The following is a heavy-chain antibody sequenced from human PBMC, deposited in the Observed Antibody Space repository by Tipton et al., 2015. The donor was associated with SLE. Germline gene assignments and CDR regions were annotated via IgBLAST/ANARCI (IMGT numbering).Heavy chain of an antibody. CDR3: ASGSPDY. V-gene: IGHV1-46*01. Sequence: QLVQSGAEVKKPGASVKVSCKASGYTFTYYYMHWVRQAPGQGLEWMGLINPGDGSTSFAQQFQDRVSMTRDSSTSTVYMELDSLRSEDTAVYYCASGSPDYWGQGTLVTVSS. CDR1: GYTFTYYY. CDR2: INPGDGST. D-gene: IGHD1-26*01. J-gene: IGHJ4*02.